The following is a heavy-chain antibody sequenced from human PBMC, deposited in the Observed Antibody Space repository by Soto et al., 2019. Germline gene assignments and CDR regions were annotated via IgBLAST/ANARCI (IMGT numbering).Heavy chain of an antibody. D-gene: IGHD5-12*01. Sequence: SVKVSCKASGGTFSSYTISWVRQAPGQGLEWMGRIIPILGIANYAQKFQGRVTITADKSTSTAYMELSSLRSEDTAVYYCASRSRGGYDSNLDYWGQGTLVTVSS. CDR1: GGTFSSYT. CDR2: IIPILGIA. J-gene: IGHJ4*02. V-gene: IGHV1-69*02. CDR3: ASRSRGGYDSNLDY.